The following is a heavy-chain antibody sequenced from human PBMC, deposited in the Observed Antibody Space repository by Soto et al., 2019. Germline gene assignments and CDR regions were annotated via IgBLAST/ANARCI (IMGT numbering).Heavy chain of an antibody. J-gene: IGHJ3*02. CDR1: GYSFTSYW. D-gene: IGHD1-7*01. CDR2: IYPGDSDT. V-gene: IGHV5-51*01. CDR3: ARRITGTTYAFDI. Sequence: PGESLKISCKGSGYSFTSYWIGWVRQMPGKGLEWMGIIYPGDSDTRYSPSFQGQVTISADKSISTAYLQWSSLKASDTAMCYCARRITGTTYAFDIWGQGTMVTVSS.